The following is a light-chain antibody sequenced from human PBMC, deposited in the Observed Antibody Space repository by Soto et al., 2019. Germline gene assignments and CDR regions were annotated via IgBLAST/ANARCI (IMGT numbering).Light chain of an antibody. CDR2: DAS. Sequence: EIVLTQSPATLSLSPGERVTLSCRASQSVSSSLVWYQQKPGQAPTLLIYDASNRATGIPARFSGSGSGTDFTLTISSLEPGDFAVYYCQHRSNWPPYTFGQGTKLEIK. CDR3: QHRSNWPPYT. CDR1: QSVSSS. J-gene: IGKJ2*01. V-gene: IGKV3-11*01.